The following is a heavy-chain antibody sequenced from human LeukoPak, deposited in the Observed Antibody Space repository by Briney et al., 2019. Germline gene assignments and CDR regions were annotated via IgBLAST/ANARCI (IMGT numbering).Heavy chain of an antibody. CDR2: ISSSSSYI. D-gene: IGHD3-9*01. Sequence: GGSLRLSCAASGFTFSSYSMNWVRQAPGKGLEWVSSISSSSSYIYYADSVKGRFTISRDNAKNSLYLQMNSLRAGDTAVYYCARDPSEFDSVYGYYYYYMDVWGKGTTVTVSS. CDR1: GFTFSSYS. CDR3: ARDPSEFDSVYGYYYYYMDV. J-gene: IGHJ6*03. V-gene: IGHV3-21*01.